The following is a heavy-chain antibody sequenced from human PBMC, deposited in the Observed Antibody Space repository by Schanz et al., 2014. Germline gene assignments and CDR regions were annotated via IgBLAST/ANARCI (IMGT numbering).Heavy chain of an antibody. Sequence: EVQLVESGGDLVQPGGSLRLSCAASGFSVGNKYMNWVRQAPGKGLEWVSAISGSGGSTYYADSVKGRFTISRDNSKNTLYLQMNSLRAEDTGLYFCARGGSGSHYHLDYWGQGTLVTVSS. V-gene: IGHV3-23*04. J-gene: IGHJ4*02. CDR3: ARGGSGSHYHLDY. D-gene: IGHD1-26*01. CDR2: ISGSGGST. CDR1: GFSVGNKY.